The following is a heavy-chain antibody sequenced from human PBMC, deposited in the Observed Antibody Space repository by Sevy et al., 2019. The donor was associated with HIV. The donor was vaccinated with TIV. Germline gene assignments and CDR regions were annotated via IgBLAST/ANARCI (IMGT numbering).Heavy chain of an antibody. D-gene: IGHD5-18*01. V-gene: IGHV3-21*06. CDR1: GFTFSTYT. CDR2: IMVSSSYI. J-gene: IGHJ3*02. Sequence: GGSLRLSCAPSGFTFSTYTINWVRQAPGKGLEWVSSIMVSSSYINYADSMKGRFTISRDNVKNSLFLQMNSLRAEDTAVYYCARGASNYGYEVFDIWGQGTMVTVSS. CDR3: ARGASNYGYEVFDI.